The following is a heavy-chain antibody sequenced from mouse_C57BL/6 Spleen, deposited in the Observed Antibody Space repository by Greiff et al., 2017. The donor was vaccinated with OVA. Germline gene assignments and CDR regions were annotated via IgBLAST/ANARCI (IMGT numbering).Heavy chain of an antibody. V-gene: IGHV1-61*01. D-gene: IGHD3-2*02. J-gene: IGHJ2*01. Sequence: QVQLQQPGAELVRPGSSVKLSCKASGYTFTSYWMDWVKQRPGQGLEWIGNIYPSDSETHYNQKFKDKATLTVDKSSSTAYMQLSSLTSEDSAVYYCARSKLRLGPYYFDYWGQGTTLTVSS. CDR1: GYTFTSYW. CDR2: IYPSDSET. CDR3: ARSKLRLGPYYFDY.